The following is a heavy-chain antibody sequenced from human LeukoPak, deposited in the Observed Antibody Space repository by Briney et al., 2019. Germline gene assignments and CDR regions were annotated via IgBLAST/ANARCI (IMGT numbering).Heavy chain of an antibody. Sequence: PGGSLRLSCAASGFTFSSYSMDWVRQAPGKGLEWVSSISSSSSYIYYADSVKGRFTISRDNAKNSLYLQMNSLRAEDTAVYYCARSWDYYDSSGYYGGGGAFDIWGQGTMVTVSS. CDR1: GFTFSSYS. V-gene: IGHV3-21*01. CDR2: ISSSSSYI. D-gene: IGHD3-22*01. CDR3: ARSWDYYDSSGYYGGGGAFDI. J-gene: IGHJ3*02.